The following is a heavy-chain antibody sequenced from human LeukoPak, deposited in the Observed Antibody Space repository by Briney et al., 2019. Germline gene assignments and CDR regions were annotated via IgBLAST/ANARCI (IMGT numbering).Heavy chain of an antibody. D-gene: IGHD3-10*01. J-gene: IGHJ4*02. CDR1: GGSISSGSYY. V-gene: IGHV4-39*01. CDR3: ARYVVYGSGKYYFDY. Sequence: SETLSLTCTVSGGSISSGSYYWGWIRQPPGKGLEWIGSIYYSGSTYYNPSLKSRVTISVDTSENQFSLKLSSVTAADTAVYYCARYVVYGSGKYYFDYWGQGTLVTVSS. CDR2: IYYSGST.